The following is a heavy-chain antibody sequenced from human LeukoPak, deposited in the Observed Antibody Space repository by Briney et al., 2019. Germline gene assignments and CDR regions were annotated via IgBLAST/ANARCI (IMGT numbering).Heavy chain of an antibody. CDR1: GGSFSGYY. D-gene: IGHD6-13*01. CDR2: INHSGST. Sequence: SETLSLTCAVYGGSFSGYYWSWIRQPPGKGLEWIGEINHSGSTNYNPFLKSRVTISVDTSKNQFSLKLSSVTAADTAVYYCARGYSSSWYGRLLDYWGQGTLVTVSS. CDR3: ARGYSSSWYGRLLDY. J-gene: IGHJ4*02. V-gene: IGHV4-34*01.